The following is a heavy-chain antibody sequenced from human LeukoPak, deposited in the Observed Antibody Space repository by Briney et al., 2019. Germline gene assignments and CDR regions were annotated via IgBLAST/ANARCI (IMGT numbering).Heavy chain of an antibody. V-gene: IGHV3-48*01. CDR3: ARDKYGSGSSLFDP. J-gene: IGHJ5*02. D-gene: IGHD3-10*01. CDR2: ISSSSSTI. CDR1: GFTFSSYA. Sequence: PGGSLRLSCAASGFTFSSYAMSWVRQAPGKGLEWVSYISSSSSTIYYADSVKGRFTISRDNAKNSLYLQMNSLRAGDTAVYYCARDKYGSGSSLFDPWGQGTLVTVSS.